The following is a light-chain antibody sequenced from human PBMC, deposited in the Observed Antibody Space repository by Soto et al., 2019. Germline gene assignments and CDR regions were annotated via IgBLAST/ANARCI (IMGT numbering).Light chain of an antibody. V-gene: IGKV3-20*01. CDR1: QSVDSSY. J-gene: IGKJ2*01. Sequence: EIVLTQSPGTLSLSPGDRATLSCRASQSVDSSYLAWYQQKPGQAPRLLIYHTSNRATGIPDRFSGSGSGTEFTLTISRLEPEDFAVYYCQQYGSSPPTYTFAQETKVDIK. CDR3: QQYGSSPPTYT. CDR2: HTS.